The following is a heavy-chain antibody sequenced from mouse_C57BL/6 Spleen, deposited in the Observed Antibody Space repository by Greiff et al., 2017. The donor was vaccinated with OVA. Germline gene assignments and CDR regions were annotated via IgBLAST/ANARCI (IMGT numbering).Heavy chain of an antibody. J-gene: IGHJ3*01. D-gene: IGHD4-1*01. CDR1: GYTFTDYY. CDR2: INPYNGGT. CDR3: AGNWDDLFAY. V-gene: IGHV1-19*01. Sequence: EVQLVESGPVLVKPGASVKMSCKASGYTFTDYYMNWVKQSHGKSLEWIGVINPYNGGTSYNQKFKGKATLTVDKSSSTAYMELNSLTSEDSAVYYCAGNWDDLFAYWGQGTLVTVSA.